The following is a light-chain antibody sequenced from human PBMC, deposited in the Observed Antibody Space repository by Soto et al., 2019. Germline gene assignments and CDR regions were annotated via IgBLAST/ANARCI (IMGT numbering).Light chain of an antibody. CDR3: CSYAGSPYV. Sequence: QSVLTQPRSVSGSPGQSVTISCTGTSSDVGGYNYVSWFQQHPGNTPKVMIYDVSKRPSGVPDRFSGSKSGKTASLTIYGLQAEDEADYYCCSYAGSPYVFGTGTKVTVL. V-gene: IGLV2-11*01. J-gene: IGLJ1*01. CDR2: DVS. CDR1: SSDVGGYNY.